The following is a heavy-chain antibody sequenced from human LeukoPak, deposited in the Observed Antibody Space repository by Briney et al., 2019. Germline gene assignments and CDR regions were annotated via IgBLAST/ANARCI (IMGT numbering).Heavy chain of an antibody. D-gene: IGHD1-20*01. J-gene: IGHJ4*02. CDR3: ARRRYNWNAIDY. Sequence: PGGSLRLSCAASGFTFSSYAMSWVRQAPGKGPEWVSAISASGGSTYYADSVKGRFTISRDNSKNTLYLQMNSLRAEDTAVYYCARRRYNWNAIDYWGQGTLVTVSS. V-gene: IGHV3-23*01. CDR1: GFTFSSYA. CDR2: ISASGGST.